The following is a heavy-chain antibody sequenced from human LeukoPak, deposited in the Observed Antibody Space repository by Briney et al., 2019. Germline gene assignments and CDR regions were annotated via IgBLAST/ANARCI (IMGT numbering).Heavy chain of an antibody. CDR1: GFTFSSYW. CDR2: TNTDGSST. J-gene: IGHJ4*02. V-gene: IGHV3-74*01. Sequence: GGSLRLSCAAPGFTFSSYWMHWVRQAPGKGLVWISRTNTDGSSTSYADSVKGRFTISRDNAKNTLYLQMNSLRAEDTAVYYCARRNYWGQGTLVTVSS. CDR3: ARRNY.